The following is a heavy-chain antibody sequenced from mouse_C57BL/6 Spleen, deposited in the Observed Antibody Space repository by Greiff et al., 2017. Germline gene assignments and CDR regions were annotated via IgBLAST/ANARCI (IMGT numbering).Heavy chain of an antibody. Sequence: EVNVVASGGGLVKPGGSLKLSCAASGFTFSDYGMHWVRQAPEKGLAWVAYISSGSSTIYYADTVKGRFTISRDNAQNTLFLQMTSLRSEDTAMYYCARWGLYFDVWGTGTTVTVSS. CDR2: ISSGSSTI. V-gene: IGHV5-17*01. D-gene: IGHD3-1*01. CDR1: GFTFSDYG. CDR3: ARWGLYFDV. J-gene: IGHJ1*03.